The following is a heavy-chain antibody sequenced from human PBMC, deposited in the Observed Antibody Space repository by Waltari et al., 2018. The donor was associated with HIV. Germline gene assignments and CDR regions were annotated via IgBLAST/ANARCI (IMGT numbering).Heavy chain of an antibody. CDR2: VQPSDGKT. CDR1: GYTFTNNS. Sequence: QVQLVQSGPEVKKPGASVRVFCMASGYTFTNNSIHWVRQAPGQGLEWMGCVQPSDGKTNVAENFQGSVTFTRDTSTDNRVDMQSTSLTQEDTAVYYRARHSSRDFWSGPLHLWGQGTL. V-gene: IGHV1-46*01. J-gene: IGHJ5*02. CDR3: ARHSSRDFWSGPLHL. D-gene: IGHD3-3*01.